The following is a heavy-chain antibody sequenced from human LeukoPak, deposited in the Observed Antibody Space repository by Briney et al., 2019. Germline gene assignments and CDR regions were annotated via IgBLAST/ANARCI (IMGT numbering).Heavy chain of an antibody. D-gene: IGHD4-17*01. V-gene: IGHV4-34*01. CDR2: INHIGTT. CDR3: ARRVGQRTTVDY. CDR1: GESFSGYY. Sequence: SETLSLTCAVYGESFSGYYWSWIRHSPGKGLEWIGEINHIGTTNYNPSLKSRVTISVDTSKNQFSLKLSSMTAADTGVYYCARRVGQRTTVDYWGQRTPVTVSS. J-gene: IGHJ4*02.